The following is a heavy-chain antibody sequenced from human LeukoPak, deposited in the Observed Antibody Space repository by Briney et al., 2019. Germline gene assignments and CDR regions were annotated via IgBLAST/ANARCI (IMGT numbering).Heavy chain of an antibody. V-gene: IGHV3-66*01. D-gene: IGHD5-12*01. CDR3: ARELYSGYDPPFDY. Sequence: GGSLRLSCAASGFTFSNACMSWVRQAPGKGLEWVSVIYSGGSTYYADSVKGRFTISRDNAKNSLYLQMNSLRAEDTAVYYCARELYSGYDPPFDYWGQGTLVTVSS. J-gene: IGHJ4*02. CDR2: IYSGGST. CDR1: GFTFSNAC.